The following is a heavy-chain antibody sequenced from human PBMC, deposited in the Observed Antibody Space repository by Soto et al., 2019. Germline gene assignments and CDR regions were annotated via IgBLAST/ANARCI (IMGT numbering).Heavy chain of an antibody. J-gene: IGHJ6*02. D-gene: IGHD2-2*01. CDR1: GGSFSGYY. CDR3: ARGVVVVPAVNGVYYYYYGMDV. V-gene: IGHV4-34*01. CDR2: INHSGST. Sequence: PTDTLSLTCAVYGGSFSGYYWSWIRRPPGKGLEWIGEINHSGSTNYNPSLKSRVTISVDTSKNQFSLKLSSVTAADTAVYYCARGVVVVPAVNGVYYYYYGMDVWGQGTTVTV.